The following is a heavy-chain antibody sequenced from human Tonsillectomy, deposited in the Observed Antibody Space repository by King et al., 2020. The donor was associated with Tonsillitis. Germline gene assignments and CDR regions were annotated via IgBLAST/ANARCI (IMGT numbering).Heavy chain of an antibody. D-gene: IGHD6-13*01. CDR2: IWYDGSKK. Sequence: QLVQSGGGVVQPGRSLRLSCAASGFTFSGYGMHWVRQAPGKGLEWVAVIWYDGSKKFYTDSVKGRFTISRDNSKDTLYLQMNSLRDDDTAVYYCARDELAFDFWGQGTLVTVSA. V-gene: IGHV3-33*01. J-gene: IGHJ4*02. CDR1: GFTFSGYG. CDR3: ARDELAFDF.